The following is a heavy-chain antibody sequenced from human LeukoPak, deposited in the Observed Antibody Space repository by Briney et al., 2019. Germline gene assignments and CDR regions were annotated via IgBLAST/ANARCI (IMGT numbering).Heavy chain of an antibody. V-gene: IGHV4-38-2*02. CDR3: ARHRYYYRSGSYYGAPYYMDV. CDR2: IYYSGST. D-gene: IGHD3-10*01. Sequence: PSETLSLTCTVSGYSISSGYYWGWIRQPPGKGLEWIGSIYYSGSTYYNPSLKSRVTISVGTSKNQFSLKLSSVTAADTAVYYCARHRYYYRSGSYYGAPYYMDVWGKGTTVTISS. CDR1: GYSISSGYY. J-gene: IGHJ6*03.